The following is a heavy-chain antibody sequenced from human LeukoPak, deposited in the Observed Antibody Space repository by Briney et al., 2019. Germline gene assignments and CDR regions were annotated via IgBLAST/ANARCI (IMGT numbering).Heavy chain of an antibody. CDR2: IHANTGGT. CDR1: GYTFTGYY. V-gene: IGHV1-2*02. CDR3: ALLSVSMPDAS. J-gene: IGHJ4*02. D-gene: IGHD2/OR15-2a*01. Sequence: ASVKVSCEASGYTFTGYYIHWVRQAPGQGLEWMGWIHANTGGTNYAQKFQGRVTMTRDTSISTAYMDLSRLTSDDTAVYYCALLSVSMPDASWGQGTLVTVSS.